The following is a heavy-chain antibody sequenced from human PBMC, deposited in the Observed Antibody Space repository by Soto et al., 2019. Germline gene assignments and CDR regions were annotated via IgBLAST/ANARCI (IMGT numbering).Heavy chain of an antibody. J-gene: IGHJ4*02. CDR3: ARQLDYGGNSNFDY. CDR2: IYYSGST. D-gene: IGHD4-17*01. V-gene: IGHV4-39*01. Sequence: SETLSLTCTVSGGSISSSSYYWGWIRQPPGKGLEWIGSIYYSGSTYYNPSLKSRVTISVDTSKNQFSLKLSSVTAADTAVYYCARQLDYGGNSNFDYWGQGTLVTVSS. CDR1: GGSISSSSYY.